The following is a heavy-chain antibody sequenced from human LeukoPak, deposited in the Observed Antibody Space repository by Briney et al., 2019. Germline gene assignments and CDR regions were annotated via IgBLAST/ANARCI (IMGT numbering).Heavy chain of an antibody. CDR2: IYHSGST. D-gene: IGHD3-22*01. V-gene: IGHV4-38-2*02. J-gene: IGHJ4*02. Sequence: SETLSLTCTVSGYSISSGYYWGWIRQPPGKGLEWIGSIYHSGSTYYNPSLKSRVTISVDTSKNQFSLRLHSVTAADTAVYYCARDRSYYSDTGTDYWGQGALVTVSS. CDR3: ARDRSYYSDTGTDY. CDR1: GYSISSGYY.